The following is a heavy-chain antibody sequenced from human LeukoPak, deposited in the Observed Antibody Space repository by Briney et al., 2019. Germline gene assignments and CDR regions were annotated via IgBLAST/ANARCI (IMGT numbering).Heavy chain of an antibody. V-gene: IGHV4-34*01. CDR1: GGSFSGYY. CDR2: INHSGST. Sequence: SETLSLTCAVYGGSFSGYYWSWIRQPPGKGLEWIGEINHSGSTNYNPSLKGRVTISVDTSKNQFSLKLSSVTAADTAVYYCARDPTANSSSSAYFDYWGQGTLVTVSS. J-gene: IGHJ4*02. CDR3: ARDPTANSSSSAYFDY. D-gene: IGHD6-6*01.